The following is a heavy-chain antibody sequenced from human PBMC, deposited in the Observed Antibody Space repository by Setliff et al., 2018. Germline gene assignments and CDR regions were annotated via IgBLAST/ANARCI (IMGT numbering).Heavy chain of an antibody. CDR3: ARGAPGWELLSWFDP. Sequence: ASETLSLTCTVSGGSISSGSYYWSWIRQPAGKGLEWIGRIYSSGSTKYNPSLKSRVTISGDTSKNQFSLKLRSVTAADTAVYYCARGAPGWELLSWFDPWGQGTLVTVSS. CDR2: IYSSGST. V-gene: IGHV4-61*02. CDR1: GGSISSGSYY. J-gene: IGHJ5*02. D-gene: IGHD1-26*01.